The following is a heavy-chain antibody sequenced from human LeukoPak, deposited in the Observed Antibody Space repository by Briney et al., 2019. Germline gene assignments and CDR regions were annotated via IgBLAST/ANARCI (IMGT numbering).Heavy chain of an antibody. Sequence: GESLKISCKGFRYSFTSYWIGWVRQMPGKGLEWMGIIYPGDSTTRYSPSFQGQVTISADKSISTAYLQWSSLKASDTAMYYCARQYCSSTSCSDDSWGQGTLVTVSS. CDR3: ARQYCSSTSCSDDS. J-gene: IGHJ4*02. D-gene: IGHD2-2*01. CDR2: IYPGDSTT. V-gene: IGHV5-51*01. CDR1: RYSFTSYW.